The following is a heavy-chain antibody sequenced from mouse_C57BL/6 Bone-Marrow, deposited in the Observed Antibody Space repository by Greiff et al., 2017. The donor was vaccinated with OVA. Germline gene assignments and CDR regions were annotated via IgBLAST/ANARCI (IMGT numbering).Heavy chain of an antibody. CDR3: ARYVHRGWYFDY. CDR1: GYTFTDYN. V-gene: IGHV1-22*01. CDR2: INPNNGGT. Sequence: EVQLQQSGPELVKPGASVKMSCKASGYTFTDYNMHWVMQSHGKSLEWIGYINPNNGGTSYNQKFKGKATLTVNKSSSTAYMELRSLTSEDSAVYYCARYVHRGWYFDYWGQGTTLTVSS. J-gene: IGHJ2*01.